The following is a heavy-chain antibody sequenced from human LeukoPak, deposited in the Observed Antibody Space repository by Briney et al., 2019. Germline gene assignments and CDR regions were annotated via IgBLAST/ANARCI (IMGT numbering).Heavy chain of an antibody. CDR3: AKDRSLESSSWYGDY. CDR2: ISGSGGST. D-gene: IGHD6-13*01. CDR1: GSTFSSYA. J-gene: IGHJ4*02. V-gene: IGHV3-23*01. Sequence: PGGSLRLSCAASGSTFSSYAMSWVRQAPGKGLEWVSAISGSGGSTYYADSVKGRFTISRANSKNTLYLQMNSLRAEDTAVYYCAKDRSLESSSWYGDYWGQGTLVTVSS.